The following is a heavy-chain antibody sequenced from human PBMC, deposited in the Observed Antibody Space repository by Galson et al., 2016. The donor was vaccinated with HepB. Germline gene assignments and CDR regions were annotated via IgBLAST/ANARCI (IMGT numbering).Heavy chain of an antibody. CDR3: ARMNDGSGSYYKSLDV. J-gene: IGHJ6*02. D-gene: IGHD3-10*01. Sequence: QSGAEVKKPGESLKISCQGSGYSFTSYWISWVRQMPGKGLEWMGMIDTSDSYTNYSPSFQGHVTISLDKSISAAYLQWTSLKASDTAMYYCARMNDGSGSYYKSLDVWGQGTTVTVSS. CDR1: GYSFTSYW. CDR2: IDTSDSYT. V-gene: IGHV5-10-1*01.